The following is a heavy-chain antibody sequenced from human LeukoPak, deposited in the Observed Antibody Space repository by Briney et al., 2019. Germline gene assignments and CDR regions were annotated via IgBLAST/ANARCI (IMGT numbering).Heavy chain of an antibody. J-gene: IGHJ4*02. CDR2: ISGSGGST. D-gene: IGHD1-26*01. Sequence: PSETLSLTCTVSGDSIGNSNYYWAWVRQPPGKGLEWVSAISGSGGSTYYADSVKGRFTISRDNSKNTLYLQMNSLRAEDTAVYYCAKRLAGAKGDDYWGQGTLVTVSS. CDR1: GDSIGNSNYY. V-gene: IGHV3-23*01. CDR3: AKRLAGAKGDDY.